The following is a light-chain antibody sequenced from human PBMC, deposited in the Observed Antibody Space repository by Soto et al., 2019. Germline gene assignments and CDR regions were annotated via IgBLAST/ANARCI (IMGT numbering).Light chain of an antibody. CDR3: CSYAGSSTYV. Sequence: QSALTQPASVSGSPGQSITISCTGTSSDVGSYNLVSWYQQHPGKAPKLMIYDVSKRPSGVSNRFSGSKSGNTASLTISGLKAEDEADYYCCSYAGSSTYVFGTGTKLTVL. CDR1: SSDVGSYNL. CDR2: DVS. J-gene: IGLJ1*01. V-gene: IGLV2-23*02.